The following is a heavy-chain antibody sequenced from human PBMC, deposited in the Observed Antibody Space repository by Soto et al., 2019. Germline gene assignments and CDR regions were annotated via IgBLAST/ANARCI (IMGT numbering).Heavy chain of an antibody. CDR3: AKAVYDSSSYNLVPDY. D-gene: IGHD3-22*01. V-gene: IGHV3-23*01. CDR1: GFTFTDYA. CDR2: ISGSDGST. Sequence: EVQLLASGGGLVQPGGSLRLSCAASGFTFTDYAMSWVRQATGKGLEWVSGISGSDGSTSYADSVRGRFTISRDNSKNTVYLQMNSLRADDTAVYYCAKAVYDSSSYNLVPDYGGQGNLVIVSS. J-gene: IGHJ4*02.